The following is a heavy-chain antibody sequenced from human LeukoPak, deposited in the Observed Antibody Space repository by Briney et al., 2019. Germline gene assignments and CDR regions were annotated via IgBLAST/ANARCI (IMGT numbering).Heavy chain of an antibody. J-gene: IGHJ4*02. V-gene: IGHV1-2*02. Sequence: ASVKVSCKASGYTFTGYYMHWARQAPGQGLEWMGWINPNSGGTNYAQKFQGRVTMTRDTSISTAYMELSRLRSDDTAVYYCARGDGDYGEDYFDYWGQGTLVTVSS. CDR2: INPNSGGT. CDR3: ARGDGDYGEDYFDY. D-gene: IGHD4-17*01. CDR1: GYTFTGYY.